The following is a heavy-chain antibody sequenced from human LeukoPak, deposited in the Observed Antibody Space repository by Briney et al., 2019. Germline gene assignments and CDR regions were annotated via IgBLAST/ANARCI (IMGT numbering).Heavy chain of an antibody. J-gene: IGHJ3*02. D-gene: IGHD3-16*01. CDR2: IYRDGST. CDR1: GLTVSSNY. CDR3: SRYDLGGAFDI. V-gene: IGHV3-53*01. Sequence: GGSLRLSCAASGLTVSSNYMSWVRQAPGKGLEWVSVIYRDGSTYYADSVKGRFTISRDNSKNKLYLQMNSLRAEDTAVYFCSRYDLGGAFDIWGQGTMVTVSS.